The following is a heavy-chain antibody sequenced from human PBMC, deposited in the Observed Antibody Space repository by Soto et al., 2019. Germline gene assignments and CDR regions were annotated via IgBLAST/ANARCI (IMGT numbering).Heavy chain of an antibody. CDR3: ARESENAFDS. V-gene: IGHV4-59*01. CDR1: GGSTSSYY. CDR2: IYYSGST. J-gene: IGHJ3*02. Sequence: ASETLSLTCTVSGGSTSSYYWSWFRQPPGKGLEWIGYIYYSGSTNYNPSLKSRVTISVDTSKNQFSLKLSSVTAADTAVYYCARESENAFDSWGQGTMVTVSS.